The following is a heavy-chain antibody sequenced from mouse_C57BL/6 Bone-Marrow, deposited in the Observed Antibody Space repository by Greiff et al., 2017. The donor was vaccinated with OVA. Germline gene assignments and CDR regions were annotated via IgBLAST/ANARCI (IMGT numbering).Heavy chain of an antibody. CDR1: GFTFSSYG. Sequence: EVQLQESGGDLVKPGGSLKLSCAASGFTFSSYGMSWVRQTPDKRLEWVATISSGGSYTYYPDSVKGRFTISRDNAKNTLYLQRSSLKSEDTAMYYCARRGDDYGSSYGGFAYWGQGTLVTVSA. CDR3: ARRGDDYGSSYGGFAY. V-gene: IGHV5-6*01. D-gene: IGHD1-1*01. J-gene: IGHJ3*01. CDR2: ISSGGSYT.